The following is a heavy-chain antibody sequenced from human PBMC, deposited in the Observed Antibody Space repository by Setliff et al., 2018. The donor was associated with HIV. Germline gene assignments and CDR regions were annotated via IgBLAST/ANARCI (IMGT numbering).Heavy chain of an antibody. V-gene: IGHV4-61*01. D-gene: IGHD6-19*01. Sequence: SETLSLTCSVSGASIRSDRMYWSWIRRPPGQRLEWIGFISFAGHINYNPSLSSRVTVSRDTARNQFSMTLTSVTAADTAVYYCARSFGWGAFNVWGQGTVVTVS. CDR3: ARSFGWGAFNV. CDR1: GASIRSDRMY. J-gene: IGHJ3*01. CDR2: ISFAGHI.